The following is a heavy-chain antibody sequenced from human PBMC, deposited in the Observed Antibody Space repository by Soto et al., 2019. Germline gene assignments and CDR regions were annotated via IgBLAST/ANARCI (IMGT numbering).Heavy chain of an antibody. CDR2: LSGSGDTT. V-gene: IGHV3-23*01. J-gene: IGHJ6*02. CDR3: AKWTQFFYYYAMEV. CDR1: GFTFSSYG. Sequence: GGSLRLSCAASGFTFSSYGMNWVRQAPGKGLEWVSALSGSGDTTYYADSVRGRFSISRDNTKNTLYLQMSSLRGEDTAVYYCAKWTQFFYYYAMEVWGQGTTVTVSS.